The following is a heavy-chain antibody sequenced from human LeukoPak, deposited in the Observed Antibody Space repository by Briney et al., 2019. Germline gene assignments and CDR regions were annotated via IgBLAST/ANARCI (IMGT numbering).Heavy chain of an antibody. CDR2: INHSGYT. J-gene: IGHJ4*02. CDR3: TRMTAGHDY. V-gene: IGHV4-34*01. D-gene: IGHD2-21*02. CDR1: GVSFNDYY. Sequence: SETLSLTCAVPGVSFNDYYWSWVRQTPGKGLEWIGEINHSGYTNDSPSLKSRVTLSIDTSRKQFSLNLRSVTVADTGIYYCTRMTAGHDYWGQGTLVTVSS.